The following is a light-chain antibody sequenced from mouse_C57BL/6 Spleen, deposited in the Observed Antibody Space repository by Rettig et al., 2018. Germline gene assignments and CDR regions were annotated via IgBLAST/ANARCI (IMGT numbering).Light chain of an antibody. CDR2: LKKDGSH. J-gene: IGLJ2*01. Sequence: QLVLTQSSSASFSLGASAKLTCTLSSQHSTYTIEWYQQPPLKPPKYVMELKKDGSHSTGDGIPDRFAGSSSGADRYLSIANSQPEDEAIYICGVGDTIKEQFVYVFGGGTKVTVL. CDR1: SQHSTYT. CDR3: GVGDTIKEQFVYV. V-gene: IGLV3*01.